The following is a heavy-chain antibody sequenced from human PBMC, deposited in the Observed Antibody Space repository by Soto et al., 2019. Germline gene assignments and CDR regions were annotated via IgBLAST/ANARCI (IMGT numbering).Heavy chain of an antibody. CDR2: ITGGDAT. CDR1: GFPFNNFE. CDR3: VGGALSYFDH. Sequence: PGGSLRLSCVASGFPFNNFEMNWIRQAPGKGLEWISHITGGDATYYADSVKGRFTISRDNAKNSLFLQMNSVRVGDTAVYYCVGGALSYFDHWGRGTLVTVSS. V-gene: IGHV3-48*03. D-gene: IGHD3-16*01. J-gene: IGHJ4*02.